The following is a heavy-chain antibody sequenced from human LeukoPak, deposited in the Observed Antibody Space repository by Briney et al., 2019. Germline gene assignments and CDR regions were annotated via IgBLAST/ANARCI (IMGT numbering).Heavy chain of an antibody. V-gene: IGHV3-23*01. J-gene: IGHJ4*02. CDR1: GFTFTNYA. CDR2: IIGGGDVT. CDR3: AKAYSCAWTGPFDS. Sequence: PGGSLRLSCAASGFTFTNYAMTWVRQAPGKGLEWVSSIIGGGDVTHYADSVKGRFTISRDTSKSTLYLQMHSLRAEDTAIYYCAKAYSCAWTGPFDSWGQGTLVTVSS. D-gene: IGHD6-19*01.